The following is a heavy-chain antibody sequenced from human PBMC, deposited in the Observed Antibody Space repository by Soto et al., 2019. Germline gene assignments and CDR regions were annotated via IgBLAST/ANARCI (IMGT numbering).Heavy chain of an antibody. J-gene: IGHJ6*02. CDR2: ITETGGDT. V-gene: IGHV3-23*01. CDR3: TKASPDRHHMDV. CDR1: GFTFSKFV. Sequence: EVQLLESGGDLVQPGGSLRLSCAASGFTFSKFVMRWVRQTPGKGLEWVSTITETGGDTYYTDSVKGRFTISRDNSKNTLYLQMTSLRVEDTALYYCTKASPDRHHMDVWGQGTTVTVSS.